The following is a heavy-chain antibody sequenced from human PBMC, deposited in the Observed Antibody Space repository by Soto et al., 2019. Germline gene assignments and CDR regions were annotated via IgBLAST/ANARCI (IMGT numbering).Heavy chain of an antibody. V-gene: IGHV4-39*01. J-gene: IGHJ5*02. Sequence: ASETLSLTCTVSGASIGSSGYFWAWIRQAPGKGLEWFGTISYSGSKYYNPSLRNRITISADSSKTQFSLTLSSVTAADTAVYFCARHQGEGWFDPWGQGTLVTVSS. CDR3: ARHQGEGWFDP. CDR2: ISYSGSK. CDR1: GASIGSSGYF. D-gene: IGHD3-16*01.